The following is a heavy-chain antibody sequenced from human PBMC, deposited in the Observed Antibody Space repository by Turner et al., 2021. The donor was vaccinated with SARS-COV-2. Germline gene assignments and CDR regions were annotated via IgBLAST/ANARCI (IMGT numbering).Heavy chain of an antibody. CDR1: GFTFNEHA. J-gene: IGHJ6*02. V-gene: IGHV3-9*01. Sequence: EVQLVESGGGLVQPGRSLRLSCAGSGFTFNEHAMHWVRQAPGKGLEWVSGIMWDSGSIGYADSVKGRFTISRDNAKISLYLEMNSLRVEDTALYYCARDLSPGGADVWGQGTTVTVSS. D-gene: IGHD4-17*01. CDR3: ARDLSPGGADV. CDR2: IMWDSGSI.